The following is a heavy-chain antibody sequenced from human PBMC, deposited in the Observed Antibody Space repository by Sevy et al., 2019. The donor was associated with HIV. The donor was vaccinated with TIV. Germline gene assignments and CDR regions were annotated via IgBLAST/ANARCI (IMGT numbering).Heavy chain of an antibody. CDR3: ARAGGGGGYCSGGSCYGAYYYYYMDV. D-gene: IGHD2-15*01. Sequence: GGSLRLSCAASGFTFTLYAIHWVRQAPGKGLEWVALISYSGTNKYYADSVKGRFTISRDDSKNTAYLQMNSLRAEDTAVYYCARAGGGGGYCSGGSCYGAYYYYYMDVWGKGTTVTVSS. CDR1: GFTFTLYA. CDR2: ISYSGTNK. V-gene: IGHV3-30-3*01. J-gene: IGHJ6*03.